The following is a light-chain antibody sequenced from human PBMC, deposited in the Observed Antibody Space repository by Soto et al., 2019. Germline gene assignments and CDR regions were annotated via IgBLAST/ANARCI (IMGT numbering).Light chain of an antibody. V-gene: IGKV3-20*01. CDR2: AAS. Sequence: IVLPQSPGTLSLSPGERATLSCRASQRVSNNYLAWYQQKPGQAPRLLIYAASTRATGTPARFSGSGSGTDFTLTISRLEPEDFAVYYCQQYGSSPMYALGQGTKVDIK. J-gene: IGKJ2*01. CDR3: QQYGSSPMYA. CDR1: QRVSNNY.